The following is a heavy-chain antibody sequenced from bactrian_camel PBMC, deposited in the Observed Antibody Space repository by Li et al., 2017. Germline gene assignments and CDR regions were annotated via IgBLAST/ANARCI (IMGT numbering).Heavy chain of an antibody. V-gene: IGHV3S60*01. CDR1: GFTFDEHD. CDR3: AVPGSWSPECGY. D-gene: IGHD6*01. CDR2: IRRDGAT. J-gene: IGHJ6*01. Sequence: HVQLVESGGGSVQAGGSLRLSCTASGFTFDEHDMGWYRQAPGNECELASTIRRDGATYYADSVKGRFTISQDNVNNTVYLQMNSLKPEDTAVYYCAVPGSWSPECGYSGQGTQVTVS.